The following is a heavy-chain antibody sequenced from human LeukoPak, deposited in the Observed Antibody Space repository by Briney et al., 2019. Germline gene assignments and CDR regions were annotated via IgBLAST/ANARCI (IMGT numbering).Heavy chain of an antibody. J-gene: IGHJ4*02. V-gene: IGHV3-21*01. Sequence: GGSLRLSCAASGFTFSSYSMNWVRQAPGKGLEWVSSISSSSSYIYYADSVKGRFTISRDNAKNSLYLQMNSLRAEDTAVYYCARDDYDSSGSFDYWGQGTLVTVSS. CDR1: GFTFSSYS. CDR2: ISSSSSYI. CDR3: ARDDYDSSGSFDY. D-gene: IGHD3-22*01.